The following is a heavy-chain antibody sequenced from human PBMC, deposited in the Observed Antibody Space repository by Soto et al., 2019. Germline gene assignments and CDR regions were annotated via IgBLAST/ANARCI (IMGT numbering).Heavy chain of an antibody. Sequence: QIRLVQSGGEVRTPGASVKVSCKASGYTFSSYGIPWVRQAPGQGREWLGWINPSSGETNYAQKFQGRVNVTTDTSTTTGYMELRNPTFDDAAVYYCARDWYPRFDPWGQGTLVTVSS. CDR1: GYTFSSYG. CDR3: ARDWYPRFDP. CDR2: INPSSGET. V-gene: IGHV1-18*01. J-gene: IGHJ5*02. D-gene: IGHD6-13*01.